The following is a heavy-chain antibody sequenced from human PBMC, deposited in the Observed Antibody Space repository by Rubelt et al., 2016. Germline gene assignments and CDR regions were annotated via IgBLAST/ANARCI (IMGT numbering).Heavy chain of an antibody. J-gene: IGHJ5*02. Sequence: QVQLQESGPGLVKPSETLSLTCTVSGYSITSAYYWGWIRQPPGKGLEWIGLIYYGGPTYYNPSLKSRVTISIDTAKNQFSRELSAVTAADTASYYCAKVGGIAVTGTSNWHDPWGQGTLVTVSS. D-gene: IGHD6-19*01. V-gene: IGHV4-38-2*02. CDR2: IYYGGPT. CDR3: AKVGGIAVTGTSNWHDP. CDR1: GYSITSAYY.